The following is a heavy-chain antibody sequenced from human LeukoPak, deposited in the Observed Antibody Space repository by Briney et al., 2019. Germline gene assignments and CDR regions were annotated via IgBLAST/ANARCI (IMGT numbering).Heavy chain of an antibody. D-gene: IGHD6-19*01. J-gene: IGHJ4*02. CDR3: ARDRGSSGWYEFDY. V-gene: IGHV3-7*01. Sequence: GSLRLSCAASGFTSSTYWMSWVRQAPGKGLEWVANIKQDGSEKYYVDSVKGRFTISRDNAKNSLYLQMNSLRAEDTAVYYCARDRGSSGWYEFDYWGQGTLVTVSS. CDR2: IKQDGSEK. CDR1: GFTSSTYW.